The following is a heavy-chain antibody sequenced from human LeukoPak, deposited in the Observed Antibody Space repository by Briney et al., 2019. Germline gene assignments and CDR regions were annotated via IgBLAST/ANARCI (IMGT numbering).Heavy chain of an antibody. V-gene: IGHV3-7*01. D-gene: IGHD2-21*02. Sequence: GGSLRLSCAASGFTFGSFWMSWVRQAPGKGLEWVANIKQDGSEKSYVDSVKGRFTISRDNAKNSLHLQMNSLRAEDTAVYYCARDVVVMTASVYYYYYGMDVWGQGTTVTVSS. J-gene: IGHJ6*02. CDR1: GFTFGSFW. CDR3: ARDVVVMTASVYYYYYGMDV. CDR2: IKQDGSEK.